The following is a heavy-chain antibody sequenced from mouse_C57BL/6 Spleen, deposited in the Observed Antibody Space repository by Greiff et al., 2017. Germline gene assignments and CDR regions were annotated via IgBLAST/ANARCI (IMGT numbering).Heavy chain of an antibody. D-gene: IGHD1-1*01. J-gene: IGHJ2*01. CDR3: APNYGSSQYYFDY. V-gene: IGHV14-2*01. Sequence: EVQLQQSGAELVKPGASVKLSCTASGFNIKDYYMHWVKQRTEQGLEWIGRIDPEDGETKYAPKFQGKATITADTSSNTAYLQLSSLPSEDTAVYYCAPNYGSSQYYFDYWGQGTTLTVSS. CDR2: IDPEDGET. CDR1: GFNIKDYY.